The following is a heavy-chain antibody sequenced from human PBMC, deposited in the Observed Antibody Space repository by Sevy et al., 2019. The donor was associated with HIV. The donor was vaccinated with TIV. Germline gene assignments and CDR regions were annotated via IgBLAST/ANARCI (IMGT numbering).Heavy chain of an antibody. CDR1: VGSINSDH. J-gene: IGHJ3*02. V-gene: IGHV4-59*08. CDR2: VYYTGGT. CDR3: ARRNDFAI. Sequence: SETLSLTCTVSVGSINSDHSNWIWQPPGKGLEWIGYVYYTGGTNYNPSLKNRVTISVDRTKNQFSLKLTSVTAADTAVYYCARRNDFAIWGQGTMVTVSS.